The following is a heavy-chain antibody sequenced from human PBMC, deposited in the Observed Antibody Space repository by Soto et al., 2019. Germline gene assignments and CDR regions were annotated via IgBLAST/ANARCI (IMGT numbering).Heavy chain of an antibody. D-gene: IGHD3-10*01. J-gene: IGHJ6*02. CDR3: AKSRGVDNYYYGMDV. V-gene: IGHV3-30*18. CDR2: ISYDGSKK. Sequence: QVQLMESGGGVVQPGGSLRLSCVVSGLSFGSYGMHWVRQAPGKGLEWVALISYDGSKKYYMDSVKGRFTISRDNSLGTLFLQMISLRPEDTAVYYCAKSRGVDNYYYGMDVWGQRTTVTVSS. CDR1: GLSFGSYG.